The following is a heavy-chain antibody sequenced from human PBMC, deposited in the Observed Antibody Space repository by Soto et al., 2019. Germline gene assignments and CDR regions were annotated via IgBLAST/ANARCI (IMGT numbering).Heavy chain of an antibody. D-gene: IGHD6-19*01. V-gene: IGHV3-9*01. CDR2: ISWNSGVI. Sequence: EVQLAESGGGLVQPGRSLRLSCAASGFTFDDHAMHWVRQAPGKGLEWVSHISWNSGVIAYADSVKGRFTISRDNAKNSLFLQMNGLRPEDTAVYYCAKDIKSTGWYFGMDVWGQGTTVTISS. CDR1: GFTFDDHA. J-gene: IGHJ6*02. CDR3: AKDIKSTGWYFGMDV.